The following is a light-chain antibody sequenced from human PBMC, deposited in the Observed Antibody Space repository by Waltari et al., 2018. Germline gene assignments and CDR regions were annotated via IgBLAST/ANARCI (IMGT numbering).Light chain of an antibody. Sequence: DLQMTQSPSPLSASVGHRVTITCRASQSISSWLAWYQQKPGKAPKLLIYDASSLQSGVPSRFSGSGSGTEFTLTISSLQPDDFATYYCQQYNSYSSGYTFGQGTKLEIK. V-gene: IGKV1-5*01. J-gene: IGKJ2*01. CDR2: DAS. CDR1: QSISSW. CDR3: QQYNSYSSGYT.